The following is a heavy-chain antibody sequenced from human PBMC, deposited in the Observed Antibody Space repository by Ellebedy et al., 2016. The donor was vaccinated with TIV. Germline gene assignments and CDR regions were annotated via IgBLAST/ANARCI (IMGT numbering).Heavy chain of an antibody. V-gene: IGHV3-64*01. CDR3: AREDRDYDILTGYGVGYYYYGMDV. J-gene: IGHJ6*02. D-gene: IGHD3-9*01. CDR2: ISSNGGST. CDR1: GFTFSSYA. Sequence: GGSLRLSCAASGFTFSSYAMHWVRQAPGKGLEYVSAISSNGGSTYYANSVKGRFTISRDNSKNTLYLQMGSLRAEDMAVYYCAREDRDYDILTGYGVGYYYYGMDVWGQGTTVTVSS.